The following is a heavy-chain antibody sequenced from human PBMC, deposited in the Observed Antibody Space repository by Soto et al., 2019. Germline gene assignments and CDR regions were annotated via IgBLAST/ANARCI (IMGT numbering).Heavy chain of an antibody. Sequence: ASVKVSCKASVYTFTSYGISWVRQAPGQGLEWMGWISAYNGNTNYAQKLQGRVNMTTDTSTSTAYMELRSLRSDDTAVYYWARTNWAHSPWFDPWGQGTLVTVSS. CDR2: ISAYNGNT. J-gene: IGHJ5*02. CDR3: ARTNWAHSPWFDP. D-gene: IGHD3-16*01. CDR1: VYTFTSYG. V-gene: IGHV1-18*04.